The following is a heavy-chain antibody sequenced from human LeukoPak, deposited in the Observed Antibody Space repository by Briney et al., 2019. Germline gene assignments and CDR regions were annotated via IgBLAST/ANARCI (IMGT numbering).Heavy chain of an antibody. CDR1: GGSISSGSYY. J-gene: IGHJ4*02. V-gene: IGHV4-61*02. CDR3: ARGNLRLEGTDFDY. D-gene: IGHD1-7*01. Sequence: SETLSLTCTVSGGSISSGSYYWSWIRQPAGKGLEWIGRIYTSGSTYYNPSLKSRVTISVDKSKNQFSLKLSSVTAADTAVYYCARGNLRLEGTDFDYWGQGTLVTVSS. CDR2: IYTSGST.